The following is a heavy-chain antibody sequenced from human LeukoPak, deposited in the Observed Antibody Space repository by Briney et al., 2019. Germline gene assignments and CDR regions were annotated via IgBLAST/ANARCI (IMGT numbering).Heavy chain of an antibody. CDR3: AKDPSIAVAGHRGDY. D-gene: IGHD6-19*01. J-gene: IGHJ4*02. CDR2: ISTSSSYI. CDR1: GFTFSSYS. V-gene: IGHV3-21*04. Sequence: PGGSLRLSCAASGFTFSSYSMNWVRQAPGKGLEWVSSISTSSSYIYYADSVKGRFTISRDNSKNTLYLQMNSLRAEDTAVYYCAKDPSIAVAGHRGDYWGQGTLVTVSS.